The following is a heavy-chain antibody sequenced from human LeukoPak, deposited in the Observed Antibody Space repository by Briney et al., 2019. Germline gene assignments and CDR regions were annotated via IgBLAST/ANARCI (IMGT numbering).Heavy chain of an antibody. CDR3: ATDRGYSYGWN. J-gene: IGHJ4*02. V-gene: IGHV3-33*01. CDR2: IWYDGSNK. D-gene: IGHD5-18*01. Sequence: SCKASGYTFTSYGMHWVRQAPGKGLEWVAVIWYDGSNKYYADSVKGRFTISRDNSKNTLYLQMNSLRAEDTAVYYCATDRGYSYGWNWGQGTLVTVSS. CDR1: GYTFTSYG.